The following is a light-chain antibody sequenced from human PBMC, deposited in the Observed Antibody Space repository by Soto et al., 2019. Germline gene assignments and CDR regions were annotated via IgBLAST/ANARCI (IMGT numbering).Light chain of an antibody. V-gene: IGLV1-44*01. CDR1: RSNIGSNN. Sequence: QSVLTQPPSASGTPGQRVTISWSGSRSNIGSNNVNWYQQLPGTAPKLLMYSNNQRPSGVPDRFSGCRSGTSASLAISGLQAEDEADYYCAAWDDSLNGYVFGTGTKLTVL. CDR2: SNN. CDR3: AAWDDSLNGYV. J-gene: IGLJ1*01.